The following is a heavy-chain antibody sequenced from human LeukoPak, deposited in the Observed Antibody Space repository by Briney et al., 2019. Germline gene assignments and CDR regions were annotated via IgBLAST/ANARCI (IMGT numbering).Heavy chain of an antibody. J-gene: IGHJ4*02. D-gene: IGHD1-26*01. Sequence: GGSLRLSCAASGFTFDDYGMSWVRQAPGKGLEWVSGINWNGGSTGYADSVKGRFTISRDNAKNSLYLQKNSLRAEDTALYYCARRFNLYSGSYYDYWGQGTLVTVSS. CDR1: GFTFDDYG. V-gene: IGHV3-20*04. CDR3: ARRFNLYSGSYYDY. CDR2: INWNGGST.